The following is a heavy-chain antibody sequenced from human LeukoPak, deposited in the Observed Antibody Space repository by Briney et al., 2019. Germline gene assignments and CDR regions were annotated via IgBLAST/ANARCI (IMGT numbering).Heavy chain of an antibody. Sequence: PSETLSLTCTVSGGSISSYYWSWIRQPPGKGLEWIGYIYYSGSTNYNPSLKSRVTISVDTSKNQFSLQLSSVTAADTAVYYCARGSSGWYAGRRYYFDYWGQGTLVTVSS. CDR3: ARGSSGWYAGRRYYFDY. CDR2: IYYSGST. CDR1: GGSISSYY. J-gene: IGHJ4*02. V-gene: IGHV4-59*12. D-gene: IGHD6-19*01.